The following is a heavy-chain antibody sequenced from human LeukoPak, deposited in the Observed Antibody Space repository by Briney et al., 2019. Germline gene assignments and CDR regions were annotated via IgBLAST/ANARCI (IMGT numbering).Heavy chain of an antibody. CDR2: ISSSSSYI. Sequence: GGSLRLSCAASGFTFSSYSMNWVRQAPGKGLEWVSSISSSSSYIYYADSVKRRFTISRDNAKNTLYLQMKSLRAEDTAVYYCSKSIPGTMGGNSLDPWGQGTLVHVSS. CDR1: GFTFSSYS. J-gene: IGHJ5*02. D-gene: IGHD1-20*01. CDR3: SKSIPGTMGGNSLDP. V-gene: IGHV3-21*04.